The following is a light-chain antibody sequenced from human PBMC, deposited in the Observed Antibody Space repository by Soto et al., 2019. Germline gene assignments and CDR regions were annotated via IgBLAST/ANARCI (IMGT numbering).Light chain of an antibody. V-gene: IGKV2-28*01. CDR1: QSLLHKNGYNY. J-gene: IGKJ2*01. CDR3: MQALQTPPT. Sequence: IVMTQSPLSLSVTPGEPASISCRSSQSLLHKNGYNYLQWYLQKPGQSPQLLIHVGSHRASGVPDRFSGSGSGTDFTLKSSRVEAEDVGVYYCMQALQTPPTVGQGTKLEIK. CDR2: VGS.